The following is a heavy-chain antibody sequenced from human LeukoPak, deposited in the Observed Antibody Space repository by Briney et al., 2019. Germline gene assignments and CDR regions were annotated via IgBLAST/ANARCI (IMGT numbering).Heavy chain of an antibody. CDR1: GFTFTTYR. CDR2: INSVGSIT. V-gene: IGHV3-74*01. J-gene: IGHJ6*02. D-gene: IGHD5-18*01. Sequence: GGSLRLSCAASGFTFTTYRMHWVRQAPGKGLVWVSHINSVGSITSYADSVKGRFTISRDNAKNTLYLQMNSLRAEDTAVYYCARDAVDTANAVWGQGTTVTVSS. CDR3: ARDAVDTANAV.